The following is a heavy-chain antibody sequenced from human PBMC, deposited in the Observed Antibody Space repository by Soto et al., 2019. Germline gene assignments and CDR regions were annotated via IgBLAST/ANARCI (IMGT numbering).Heavy chain of an antibody. Sequence: PGGSLRLSCAASGFTFSSYGMHWVRQAPGKGLEWVAVIWCDGSNKYYADSVKGRFTISRDNSKNTLYLQMNSLRAEDTAVYYCARDHGDAYYYYGMDVWGQGTTVTVSS. J-gene: IGHJ6*02. V-gene: IGHV3-33*01. CDR1: GFTFSSYG. CDR2: IWCDGSNK. CDR3: ARDHGDAYYYYGMDV.